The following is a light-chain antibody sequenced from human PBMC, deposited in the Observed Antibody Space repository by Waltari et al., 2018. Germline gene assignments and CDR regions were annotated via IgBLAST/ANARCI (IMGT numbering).Light chain of an antibody. CDR3: SSYSGSNSLL. J-gene: IGLJ2*01. Sequence: QSALTQPPSASGSPGQSVTISCTGTSSDIGGYDFVSWYQQHPGNAPKRIIYDVTTRPSGVPRRFSGSKSGNTASLTVSGLQADDEADYYCSSYSGSNSLLFGGGTKLTV. CDR2: DVT. V-gene: IGLV2-8*01. CDR1: SSDIGGYDF.